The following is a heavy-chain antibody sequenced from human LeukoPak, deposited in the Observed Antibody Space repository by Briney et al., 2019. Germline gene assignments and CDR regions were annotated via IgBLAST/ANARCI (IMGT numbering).Heavy chain of an antibody. J-gene: IGHJ6*03. CDR1: GGSISSHY. CDR2: IYYSGST. CDR3: ARGRSSYGEQYYYYYMDV. D-gene: IGHD5-18*01. V-gene: IGHV4-59*11. Sequence: SETLSLTCTVSGGSISSHYWSWIRQPSGKGLEWIGYIYYSGSTNYNPSLKSRVTISVDTSKNQFSLKLSSVTAADTAVYYCARGRSSYGEQYYYYYMDVWGKGTTVTVSS.